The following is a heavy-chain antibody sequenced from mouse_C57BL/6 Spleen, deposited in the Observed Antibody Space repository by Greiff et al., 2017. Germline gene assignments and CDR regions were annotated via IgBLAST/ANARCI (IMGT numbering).Heavy chain of an antibody. J-gene: IGHJ4*01. Sequence: VQLQQPGAELVKPGASVKLSCKASGYTFTSYWMQWVKQRPGQGLEWIGRIDPADGDTNYNQKFKGKATLTVDTSSSTAYLQLSSLTSEDAAVYYCARAWVVVVEYFAMDYWGQGASVTVST. V-gene: IGHV1-50*01. CDR1: GYTFTSYW. CDR3: ARAWVVVVEYFAMDY. CDR2: IDPADGDT.